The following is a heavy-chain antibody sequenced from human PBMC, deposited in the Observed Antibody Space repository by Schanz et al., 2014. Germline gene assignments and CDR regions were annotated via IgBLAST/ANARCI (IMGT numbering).Heavy chain of an antibody. D-gene: IGHD2-2*03. V-gene: IGHV3-23*04. CDR1: GFTFNNYD. Sequence: VQLVESGGGLVQPGGSLRLSCAASGFTFNNYDMNWVRLVPGKGLECVSGISGGGGSAYYADSVKGRFSISRDNSKNTLYLQMDSLRAEDTAVYYCAKSGYCRSTSCYQYNYYGLDVWGQGTTVTVSS. CDR3: AKSGYCRSTSCYQYNYYGLDV. J-gene: IGHJ6*02. CDR2: ISGGGGSA.